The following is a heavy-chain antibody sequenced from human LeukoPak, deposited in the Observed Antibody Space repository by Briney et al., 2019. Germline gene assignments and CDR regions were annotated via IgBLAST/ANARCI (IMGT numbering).Heavy chain of an antibody. Sequence: SVKVSCKASGGTFSSYAISWVRQAPGQGLEWMGRIIPIFGTANYAQKFQGRVTITTDESTSTAYMELSSLRSEDTAVYYCARENRPPITVTWYFDYGGQGTLVTVSS. V-gene: IGHV1-69*05. CDR3: ARENRPPITVTWYFDY. CDR2: IIPIFGTA. J-gene: IGHJ4*02. D-gene: IGHD4-17*01. CDR1: GGTFSSYA.